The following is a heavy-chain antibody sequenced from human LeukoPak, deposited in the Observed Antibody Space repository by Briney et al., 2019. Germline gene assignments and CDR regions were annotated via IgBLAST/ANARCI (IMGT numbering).Heavy chain of an antibody. V-gene: IGHV3-33*01. CDR2: IWYDGSNK. J-gene: IGHJ6*02. D-gene: IGHD3-10*01. CDR3: AEGESITMVRGVNPHYYYYYGMDV. CDR1: AFTFCSYG. Sequence: PGRSLRLSCAASAFTFCSYGMHWVRQAPGKGLVWGAVIWYDGSNKYYADSVKGRFTISRDNCKNTLYLHMNRLRAEDTAVYYCAEGESITMVRGVNPHYYYYYGMDVWGQGTTVTVSS.